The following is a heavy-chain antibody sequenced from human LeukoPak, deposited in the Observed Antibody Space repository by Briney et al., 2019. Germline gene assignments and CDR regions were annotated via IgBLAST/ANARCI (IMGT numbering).Heavy chain of an antibody. V-gene: IGHV1-46*01. CDR1: GYTFTSYY. D-gene: IGHD3-9*01. CDR2: INPSGGST. Sequence: GASVKVSCKASGYTFTSYYMHWVRQAPGQGLEWMGIINPSGGSTSYAQKFQGRVTMTRDTSTSTVYMELSSLRSEDTAVYYCASSYTYYDILTGPFDYWGQGTQVTVSS. J-gene: IGHJ4*02. CDR3: ASSYTYYDILTGPFDY.